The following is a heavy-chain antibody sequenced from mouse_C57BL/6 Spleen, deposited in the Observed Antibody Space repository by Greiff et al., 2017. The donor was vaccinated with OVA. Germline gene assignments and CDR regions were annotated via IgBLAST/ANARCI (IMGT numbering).Heavy chain of an antibody. CDR3: AREGGGYFDY. J-gene: IGHJ2*01. V-gene: IGHV3-1*01. CDR2: ISYSGST. D-gene: IGHD1-1*02. CDR1: GYSITSGYD. Sequence: EVQLQESGPGMVKPSQSLSLTCTVTGYSITSGYDWHWIRHFPGNKLEWMGYISYSGSTNYNPSLKSRISITHDTSKNHFFLKLNSVTTEDTATYYCAREGGGYFDYWGQGTTLTVSS.